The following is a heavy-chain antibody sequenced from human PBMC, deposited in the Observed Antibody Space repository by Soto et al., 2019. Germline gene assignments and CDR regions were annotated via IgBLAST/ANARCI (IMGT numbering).Heavy chain of an antibody. CDR1: GFTFTSHS. CDR2: ISKSGNTI. V-gene: IGHV3-48*04. J-gene: IGHJ4*02. D-gene: IGHD7-27*01. Sequence: PGGSLRLSCEASGFTFTSHSMNWVRQAPGKGLEWVSSISKSGNTIYYADSVKGRFTISRDNAKNSLYLQMNSLRAEDTAVYYCARKVRRTLGLFDYWGQGTLVTVSS. CDR3: ARKVRRTLGLFDY.